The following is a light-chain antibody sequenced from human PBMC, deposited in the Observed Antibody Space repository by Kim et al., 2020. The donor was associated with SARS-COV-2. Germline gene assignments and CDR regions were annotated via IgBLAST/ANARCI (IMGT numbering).Light chain of an antibody. CDR2: DVT. V-gene: IGLV2-14*03. J-gene: IGLJ1*01. CDR1: SSDVGSADF. CDR3: SSHTTSRTYI. Sequence: GQSITFSCSGTSSDVGSADFVSWYQQHPGKAPKLIIYDVTNRPPGISSRFSGSKSGNTASLTISGLQTEDEADYYCSSHTTSRTYIIGTGTKVTVL.